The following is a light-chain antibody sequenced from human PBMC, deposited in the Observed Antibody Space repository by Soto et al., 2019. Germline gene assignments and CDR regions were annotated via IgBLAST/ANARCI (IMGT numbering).Light chain of an antibody. V-gene: IGLV1-44*01. CDR2: SDD. CDR3: AAWDDNLNGPL. J-gene: IGLJ3*02. CDR1: NSNIGRYS. Sequence: QSLLTQPPSLSGTPGQRVTISCSGSNSNIGRYSLNWYQHFPGTAPKILIYSDDERPSGVPDRFSGSKSGTSASLAISGLQSEDEAEYYCAAWDDNLNGPLFGGGTKVTVL.